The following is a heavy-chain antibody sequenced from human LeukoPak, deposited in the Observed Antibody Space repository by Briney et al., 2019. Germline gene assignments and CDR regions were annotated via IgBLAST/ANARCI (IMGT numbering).Heavy chain of an antibody. CDR3: ARESQGSGSGWFNGYLDH. CDR2: TYYRSKWDN. V-gene: IGHV6-1*01. D-gene: IGHD6-19*01. J-gene: IGHJ4*02. Sequence: SQTLSLTCAISGDSVSSNSGAWNWIRQSPSRGLEWLGRTYYRSKWDNDYAVSVTGRITINPDTSKNQFSLHLNSVTPEDTAVYFCARESQGSGSGWFNGYLDHWGQGALVTVS. CDR1: GDSVSSNSGA.